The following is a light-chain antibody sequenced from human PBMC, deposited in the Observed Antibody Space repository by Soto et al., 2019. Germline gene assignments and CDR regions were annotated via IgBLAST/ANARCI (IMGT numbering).Light chain of an antibody. CDR2: AAT. J-gene: IGKJ5*01. V-gene: IGKV1-12*01. Sequence: DIQVTQSPSSVSASVGDRVTITCRASQDIRKWLAWYQQKPGKAPKLLVYAATILQIGVPSRFSGRVFGTEFTLTISNLQPEDFGVSYCQPANSLPITFAQGTRLEIE. CDR1: QDIRKW. CDR3: QPANSLPIT.